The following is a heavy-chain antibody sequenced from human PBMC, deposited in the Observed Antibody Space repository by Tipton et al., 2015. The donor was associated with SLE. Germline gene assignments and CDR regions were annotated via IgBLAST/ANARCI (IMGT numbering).Heavy chain of an antibody. CDR1: GFTFSSYW. J-gene: IGHJ6*02. D-gene: IGHD3-3*01. V-gene: IGHV3-74*01. CDR3: ARVTEWLLIYYYYYGMDV. CDR2: INSDGSST. Sequence: SLRLSCAASGFTFSSYWMHWVRQAPGKGLVWVSRINSDGSSTSYADSVKGRFTISRDNAKNTLYLQMNSLRAEDTAVYYCARVTEWLLIYYYYYGMDVWGQGTTVTVSS.